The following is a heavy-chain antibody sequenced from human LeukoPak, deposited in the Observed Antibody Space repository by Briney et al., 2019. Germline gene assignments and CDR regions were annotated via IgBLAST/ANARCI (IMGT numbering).Heavy chain of an antibody. Sequence: GGSLRLSCAASGFTFSSYAMSWVRQAPGKGLEWVSAISGSGGSTYYADTVKGRFTISRDNSKNTLYLQMNSLRAEDTAVYYCVKSQFDWLLSFDYWGQGTLVTVSS. V-gene: IGHV3-23*01. D-gene: IGHD3-9*01. CDR3: VKSQFDWLLSFDY. CDR2: ISGSGGST. J-gene: IGHJ4*02. CDR1: GFTFSSYA.